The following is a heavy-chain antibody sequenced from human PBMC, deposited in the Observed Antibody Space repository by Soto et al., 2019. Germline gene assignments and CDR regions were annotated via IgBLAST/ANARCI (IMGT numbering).Heavy chain of an antibody. J-gene: IGHJ3*02. D-gene: IGHD2-15*01. CDR3: ARTPDS. CDR2: IYHSGST. Sequence: QLQLQESGSGLVKPSQTLSLTCAVSGGSISSGGYSWSWIRQPPGKGLACIAYIYHSGSTYYNPSIQSRVARPGGGSKNQLPRKPSPGTAADTAVYYCARTPDSGGQGTMVSFSS. CDR1: GGSISSGGYS. V-gene: IGHV4-30-2*01.